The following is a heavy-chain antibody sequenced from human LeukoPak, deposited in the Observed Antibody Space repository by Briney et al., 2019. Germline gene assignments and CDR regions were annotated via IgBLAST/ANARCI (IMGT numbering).Heavy chain of an antibody. CDR2: IIPILGIA. J-gene: IGHJ4*02. Sequence: EASVKVSCKASGGTFSSYAISWVRQAPGQGLEWMGRIIPILGIANYAQKFQGRVTITADKSTSTAYMELSSLRSDDTAVYYCARRTEDWGYYDSSGYYYYFDYWGQGTLVTVSS. CDR1: GGTFSSYA. V-gene: IGHV1-69*04. D-gene: IGHD3-22*01. CDR3: ARRTEDWGYYDSSGYYYYFDY.